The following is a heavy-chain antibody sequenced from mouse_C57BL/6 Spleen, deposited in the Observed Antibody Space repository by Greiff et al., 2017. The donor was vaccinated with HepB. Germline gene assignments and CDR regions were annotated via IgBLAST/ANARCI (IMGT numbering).Heavy chain of an antibody. V-gene: IGHV1-22*01. J-gene: IGHJ1*03. D-gene: IGHD2-5*01. CDR3: EVYSNYPSSYWYFDV. Sequence: EVQLQQSGPELVKPGASVKMSCKASGYTFTDYNMHWVKQSHGKSLEWIGYINPNNGGTSYNQKFKGKATLTVNKSTSTAYMELRSLTSEDSAVYDCEVYSNYPSSYWYFDVWGTGTTVTVSS. CDR2: INPNNGGT. CDR1: GYTFTDYN.